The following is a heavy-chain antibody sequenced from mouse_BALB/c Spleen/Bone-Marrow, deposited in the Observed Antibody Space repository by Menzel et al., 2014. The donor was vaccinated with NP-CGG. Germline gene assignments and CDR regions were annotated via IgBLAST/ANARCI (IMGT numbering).Heavy chain of an antibody. CDR3: ARGGDNFAWFAY. CDR1: GYTFTTYW. D-gene: IGHD1-3*01. V-gene: IGHV1-69*02. Sequence: VQLQQSGAELVTPGASVKLSCKASGYTFTTYWMHWVKQRPGHGLELIGQVDPSDGYTDYSQMFKGKATLTVDKSSSTAYMQLSSLSSEDSAVYYCARGGDNFAWFAYWGQGTLVTVSA. J-gene: IGHJ3*01. CDR2: VDPSDGYT.